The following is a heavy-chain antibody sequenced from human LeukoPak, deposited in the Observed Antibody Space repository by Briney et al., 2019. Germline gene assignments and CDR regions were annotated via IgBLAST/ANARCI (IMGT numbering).Heavy chain of an antibody. CDR3: AKDRYCSSTSCRKIHWFDP. D-gene: IGHD2-2*01. V-gene: IGHV3-30-3*01. J-gene: IGHJ5*02. Sequence: GGSLRLSCAASGFTFRSYAIHWVRQAPGKGLEWVAFISYDGNIKYYADSVKGRFSISRDNSKNTLSLQMNSLRAEDTAVYYCAKDRYCSSTSCRKIHWFDPWGQGTLVTVSS. CDR2: ISYDGNIK. CDR1: GFTFRSYA.